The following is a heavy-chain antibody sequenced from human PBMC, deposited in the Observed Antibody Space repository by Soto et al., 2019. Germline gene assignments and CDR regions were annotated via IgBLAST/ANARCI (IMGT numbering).Heavy chain of an antibody. CDR2: MNPNSGNT. CDR3: ARGPITIFGVVIYFDYGMDV. J-gene: IGHJ6*02. D-gene: IGHD3-3*01. V-gene: IGHV1-8*01. Sequence: QVQLVQSGAEVKKPGASVKVSCKASGYTFTSYDINWVRQATGQGLEWMGWMNPNSGNTGYAQKFQGRVTMTRNTSISTAYMELSSLRSEDTAVYYCARGPITIFGVVIYFDYGMDVWGQGTTVTVSS. CDR1: GYTFTSYD.